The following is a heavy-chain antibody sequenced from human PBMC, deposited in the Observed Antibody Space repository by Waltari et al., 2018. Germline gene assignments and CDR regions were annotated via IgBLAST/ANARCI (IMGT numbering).Heavy chain of an antibody. CDR1: GGSISGYY. J-gene: IGHJ6*02. CDR3: ARVLPVAGPKGGMDV. CDR2: IYYSGTT. V-gene: IGHV4-59*01. Sequence: QVQLQESGPGLVKPSETLSLTCTVSGGSISGYYWSWIRQPPGKGLEWIGYIYYSGTTNYNPALKSRVTISVDTSKNQFSLKLISVTAADTAGYYCARVLPVAGPKGGMDVWGQGTTVTVSS. D-gene: IGHD6-19*01.